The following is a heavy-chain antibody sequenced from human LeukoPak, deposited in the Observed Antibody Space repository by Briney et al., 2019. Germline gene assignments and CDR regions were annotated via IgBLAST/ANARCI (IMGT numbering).Heavy chain of an antibody. Sequence: ASVKVSCKASGYTFTSYGISWVRQAPGQGLEWMGWISAYNGNTNYAQKLQGRVAMTTDTSTSTAYMELRSLRSDDTAVYYCVRARLEGYFDYWGQGTLVTVSS. CDR2: ISAYNGNT. J-gene: IGHJ4*02. V-gene: IGHV1-18*01. CDR3: VRARLEGYFDY. CDR1: GYTFTSYG.